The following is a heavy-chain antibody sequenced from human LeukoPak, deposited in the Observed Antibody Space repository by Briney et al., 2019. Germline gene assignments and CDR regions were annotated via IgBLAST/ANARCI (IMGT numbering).Heavy chain of an antibody. CDR3: ASHRVVRGVFDP. CDR1: GFTFSTYW. Sequence: GGSLRLSCAASGFTFSTYWMHWVRQAPGKGLLWVSRINSDGSSATYADSVKGRFNISRDNARNTLYLQMNSLRAEDTAVYYCASHRVVRGVFDPWGQGTLVTVSS. CDR2: INSDGSSA. J-gene: IGHJ5*02. D-gene: IGHD3-10*01. V-gene: IGHV3-74*01.